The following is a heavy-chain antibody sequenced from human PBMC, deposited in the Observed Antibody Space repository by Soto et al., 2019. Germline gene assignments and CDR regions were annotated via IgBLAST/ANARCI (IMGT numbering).Heavy chain of an antibody. CDR1: GFTFSSYS. D-gene: IGHD5-12*01. CDR3: AREYLAFDY. CDR2: ISSSSSTI. Sequence: GGALRLSCAASGFTFSSYSMNWVRQAPGKGLEWVSYISSSSSTIYYADSVKGRFTISRDNAKNSLYLQMNSLRSEDTAVYYCAREYLAFDYWGQGTLVTVSS. J-gene: IGHJ4*02. V-gene: IGHV3-48*01.